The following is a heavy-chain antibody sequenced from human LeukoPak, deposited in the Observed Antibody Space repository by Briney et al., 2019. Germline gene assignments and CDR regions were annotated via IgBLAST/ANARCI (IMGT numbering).Heavy chain of an antibody. D-gene: IGHD3-9*01. Sequence: PSETLSLTCTVSGGSISSYYWSWIRQPPGKGLGWIGYIYYSGSTNYNPSLKSRVTISVDTSKNQFSLKLSSVTAADTAVYYCARVKGYYDILTGNLDAFDIWGQGTMVTVSS. CDR1: GGSISSYY. V-gene: IGHV4-59*01. CDR2: IYYSGST. CDR3: ARVKGYYDILTGNLDAFDI. J-gene: IGHJ3*02.